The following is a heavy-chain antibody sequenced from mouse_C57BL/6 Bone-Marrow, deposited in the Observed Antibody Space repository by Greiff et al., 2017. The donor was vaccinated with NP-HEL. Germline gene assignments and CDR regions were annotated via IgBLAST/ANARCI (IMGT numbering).Heavy chain of an antibody. D-gene: IGHD4-1*01. Sequence: QVQLQQSGAELVKPGASVKMSCKASGYTFTSYWITWVKQRPGQGLEWIGDIYPGSGSTNYNEKFKSKATLTVDTSSSTAYMQLSSLTSEDSAVYYCARRRGPNWAYYAMDYWGQGTSVTVSS. V-gene: IGHV1-55*01. CDR3: ARRRGPNWAYYAMDY. J-gene: IGHJ4*01. CDR1: GYTFTSYW. CDR2: IYPGSGST.